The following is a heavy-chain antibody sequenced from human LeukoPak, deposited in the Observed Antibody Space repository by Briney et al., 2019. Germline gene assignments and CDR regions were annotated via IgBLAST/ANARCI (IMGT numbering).Heavy chain of an antibody. J-gene: IGHJ4*02. CDR2: ISGSGGST. CDR1: GFTFSSYA. Sequence: GGSLRLSCSASGFTFSSYAMHWVRQAPGKGLEYVSAISGSGGSTYYADSVKGRFTISRDNSKNTLYLQMNSLRAEDTAVYYCAKDQRYGGLYYFDYWGQGTLVTVSS. V-gene: IGHV3-64*04. CDR3: AKDQRYGGLYYFDY. D-gene: IGHD1-26*01.